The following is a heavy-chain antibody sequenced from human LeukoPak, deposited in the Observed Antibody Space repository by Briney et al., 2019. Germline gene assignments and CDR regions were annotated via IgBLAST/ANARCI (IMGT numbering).Heavy chain of an antibody. D-gene: IGHD4-17*01. Sequence: ASVKVSCKASGGTFSSYAISWVRQAPGQGLEWMGRIIPIFSIANYAQKFQGRVTITADKSTSTAYMELSSLRSEDTAVYYCARTTPRGLQNDYWGQGTLVTVSS. J-gene: IGHJ4*02. CDR3: ARTTPRGLQNDY. V-gene: IGHV1-69*04. CDR1: GGTFSSYA. CDR2: IIPIFSIA.